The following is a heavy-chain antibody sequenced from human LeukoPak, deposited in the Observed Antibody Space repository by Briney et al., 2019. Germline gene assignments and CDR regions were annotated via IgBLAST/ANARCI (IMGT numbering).Heavy chain of an antibody. CDR2: ISGDGSTT. CDR3: TRGYSGYGNFDC. D-gene: IGHD5-12*01. J-gene: IGHJ4*02. CDR1: GFTSNYW. V-gene: IGHV3-74*01. Sequence: GGSLRLSCAAIGFTSNYWMHWVRQAPGKGLVWVSRISGDGSTTFYADSVKGRFAISRDNSKNTLYLQMNSLRAEDTAVYYCTRGYSGYGNFDCWGQGTLVTVSS.